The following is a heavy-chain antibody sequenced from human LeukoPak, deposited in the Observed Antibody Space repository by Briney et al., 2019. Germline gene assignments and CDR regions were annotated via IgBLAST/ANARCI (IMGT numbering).Heavy chain of an antibody. CDR3: ARQAVTSSPWGAFDI. CDR2: ISSSGSTI. D-gene: IGHD4-17*01. V-gene: IGHV3-48*03. CDR1: GFTFSSYE. J-gene: IGHJ3*02. Sequence: PGGSLRLSCAASGFTFSSYEMNWVRQAPGKGLEWVSYISSSGSTIYYADSVEGRFTISRDNAKNSLYLQMNSLRAGDTAVYYCARQAVTSSPWGAFDIWGQGTMVTVSS.